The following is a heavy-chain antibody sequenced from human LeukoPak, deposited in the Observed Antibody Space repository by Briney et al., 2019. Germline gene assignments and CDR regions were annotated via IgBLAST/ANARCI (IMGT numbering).Heavy chain of an antibody. CDR2: IDSNSGGK. CDR1: GYTFTDYY. Sequence: ASVKVSCKASGYTFTDYYIHWVRQAPGQGLEWMGWIDSNSGGKNFAQKFQGRVTMTRDTSISTAYVELTSLISDDTAVYYCARVPIGGGFFEYWGQGTLVTVSS. CDR3: ARVPIGGGFFEY. V-gene: IGHV1-2*02. D-gene: IGHD3-3*01. J-gene: IGHJ4*02.